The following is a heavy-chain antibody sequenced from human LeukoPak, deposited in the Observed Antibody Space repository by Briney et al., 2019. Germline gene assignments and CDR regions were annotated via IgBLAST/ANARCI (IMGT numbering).Heavy chain of an antibody. J-gene: IGHJ4*02. CDR3: AKACHRFAEPSHIDY. V-gene: IGHV1-18*01. CDR1: GYTFTRYH. D-gene: IGHD3-10*01. CDR2: ITAYNDNT. Sequence: ASVKVSCKACGYTFTRYHIRCVLQAPGQGLEWMGWITAYNDNTNYAQKLQGRVTMTTDTSTSTAYMELRSLRSDDTAVYYCAKACHRFAEPSHIDYWGQGTLVTASS.